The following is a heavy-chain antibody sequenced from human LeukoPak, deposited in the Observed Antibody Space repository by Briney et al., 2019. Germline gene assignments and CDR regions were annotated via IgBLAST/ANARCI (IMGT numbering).Heavy chain of an antibody. J-gene: IGHJ4*02. V-gene: IGHV1-24*01. Sequence: GASVKVSCKVSGYTLTELSMHWVRQAPGKRLEWMGGFDPEDGETIYAQKFQGRVTMTEDTSTDTAYMELSSLRSEDTAVYYCATGGYFDILTGYYNLVYWGQGTLVTVSS. CDR2: FDPEDGET. D-gene: IGHD3-9*01. CDR3: ATGGYFDILTGYYNLVY. CDR1: GYTLTELS.